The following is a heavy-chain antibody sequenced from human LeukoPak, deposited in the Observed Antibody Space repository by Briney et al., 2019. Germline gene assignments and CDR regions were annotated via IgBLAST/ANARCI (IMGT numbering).Heavy chain of an antibody. Sequence: GGSLRLSCAASGFTFSSYAMHWVRQAPGKGLEWVAVISYDGSNKYYADSVKGRFTLSRDNSKNTLYLQMNSLRAEDTAVYYCARGILPIVVVPAATFEPWGQGTLVTVSS. CDR3: ARGILPIVVVPAATFEP. D-gene: IGHD2-2*01. J-gene: IGHJ5*02. CDR1: GFTFSSYA. CDR2: ISYDGSNK. V-gene: IGHV3-30-3*01.